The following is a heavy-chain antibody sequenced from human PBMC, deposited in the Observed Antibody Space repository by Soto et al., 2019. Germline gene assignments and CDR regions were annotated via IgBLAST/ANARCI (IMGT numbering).Heavy chain of an antibody. CDR2: IYSGGST. D-gene: IGHD2-8*02. CDR1: GFTVSTKY. J-gene: IGHJ4*01. CDR3: ARDPGGAVY. Sequence: EVQLVESGGGLVQPGGSLSLSCAASGFTVSTKYMSWVRQASGKGLEWLSVIYSGGSTFYADSVRGRFTISRDNSNNSVNLQINSLRAEDSAVYYSARDPGGAVYCGHGTLNTVSS. V-gene: IGHV3-66*01.